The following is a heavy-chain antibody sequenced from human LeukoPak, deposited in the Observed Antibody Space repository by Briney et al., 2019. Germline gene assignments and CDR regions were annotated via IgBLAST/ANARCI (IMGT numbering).Heavy chain of an antibody. CDR1: GFTFSNAW. CDR3: TACSGGSCSTRIDY. Sequence: GGSLRLSCAASGFTFSNAWMSWVRQAPGKGLEWVGRIKSKTDGGKTDYAAPVKGRFTISRDDSKNMLYLQMNSLKTEDTAVYCTTACSGGSCSTRIDYWGQGTLVTVSS. V-gene: IGHV3-15*01. J-gene: IGHJ4*02. D-gene: IGHD2-15*01. CDR2: IKSKTDGGKT.